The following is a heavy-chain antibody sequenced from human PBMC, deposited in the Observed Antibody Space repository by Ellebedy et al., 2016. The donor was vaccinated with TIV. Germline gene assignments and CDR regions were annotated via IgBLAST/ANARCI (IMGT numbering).Heavy chain of an antibody. CDR1: GFTFSSYA. J-gene: IGHJ6*02. Sequence: GESLKISCAASGFTFSSYAMHWVRQAPGKGLEWVAVISFDGSYKYYADSVKGRFTISRDNTKKTLYLQMNSLRGEDTAVYYCARVVKQWAYFYNNGMHVWGQGTTVTVSS. D-gene: IGHD6-19*01. CDR2: ISFDGSYK. V-gene: IGHV3-30*01. CDR3: ARVVKQWAYFYNNGMHV.